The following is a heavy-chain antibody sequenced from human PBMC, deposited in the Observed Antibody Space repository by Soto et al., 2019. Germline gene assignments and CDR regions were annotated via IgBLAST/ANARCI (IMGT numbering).Heavy chain of an antibody. CDR1: GFTFSSYG. CDR2: ISYDGSKE. Sequence: QVQLVESGGGVVQPGRSLRLSCAASGFTFSSYGMHWVRQAPGTGLEWVATISYDGSKENYAESVKGRFTISRDNSRNRLVLQMNRLGPEETAVYYCAKATAYRSLPLPWFDPWGRGTQVSVSS. J-gene: IGHJ5*02. D-gene: IGHD6-6*01. CDR3: AKATAYRSLPLPWFDP. V-gene: IGHV3-30*18.